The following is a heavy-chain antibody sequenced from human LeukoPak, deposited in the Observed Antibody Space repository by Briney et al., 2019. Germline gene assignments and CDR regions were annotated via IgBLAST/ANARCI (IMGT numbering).Heavy chain of an antibody. CDR1: GGSISSYY. CDR3: ARAYTTNWYTLFGY. D-gene: IGHD6-13*01. Sequence: SETLSLTCTVSGGSISSYYWSWIRQAPGKGLEWIGYIYYSGSTNYNPSLKSRVTISVDTSKNQFSLKLSSVTAEDTAVYYCARAYTTNWYTLFGYWGQGTLVTVSS. CDR2: IYYSGST. V-gene: IGHV4-59*01. J-gene: IGHJ4*02.